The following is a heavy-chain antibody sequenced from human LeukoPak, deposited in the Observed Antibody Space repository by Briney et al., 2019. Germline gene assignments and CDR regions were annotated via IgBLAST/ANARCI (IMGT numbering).Heavy chain of an antibody. V-gene: IGHV4-39*01. CDR3: ARTALRYLHGGVDY. CDR1: GGSISSSSYY. J-gene: IGHJ4*02. CDR2: IYYSGST. Sequence: SETLSLTCTVSGGSISSSSYYWGWIRQPPGKGLEWIGSIYYSGSTYYNPSLKSRVTISVDTSKNQFSLKLSSVTAADTAVYYCARTALRYLHGGVDYWGQGTLVTVSS. D-gene: IGHD3-9*01.